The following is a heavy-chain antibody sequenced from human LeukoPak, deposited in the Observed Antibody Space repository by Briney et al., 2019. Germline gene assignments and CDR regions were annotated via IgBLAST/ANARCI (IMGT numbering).Heavy chain of an antibody. D-gene: IGHD3-10*01. CDR2: IVVGSGNT. J-gene: IGHJ6*02. CDR1: GFTFTSSA. Sequence: ASVKVSCKASGFTFTSSAMQWVRQARGQRLEWIGWIVVGSGNTNYTQKFQERVTITRDMSTSTAYMELSSLRSEDTAVYYCAADQYYGSGSYYRPYYYYGMDVWGQGTTVTVSS. V-gene: IGHV1-58*02. CDR3: AADQYYGSGSYYRPYYYYGMDV.